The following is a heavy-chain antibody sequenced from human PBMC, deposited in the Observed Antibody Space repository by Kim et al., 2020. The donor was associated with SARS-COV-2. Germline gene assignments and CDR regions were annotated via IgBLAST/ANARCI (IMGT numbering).Heavy chain of an antibody. Sequence: SETLSLTCTVSGGSISSSSYYWGWIRQPPGKGLEWIGSIYYSGSTYYNPSLKSRVTISVDTSKNQFSLKLSSVTAADTAVYYCARLGGRWLHVGYWGQGTLVTVSS. J-gene: IGHJ4*02. V-gene: IGHV4-39*01. CDR1: GGSISSSSYY. CDR2: IYYSGST. CDR3: ARLGGRWLHVGY. D-gene: IGHD1-26*01.